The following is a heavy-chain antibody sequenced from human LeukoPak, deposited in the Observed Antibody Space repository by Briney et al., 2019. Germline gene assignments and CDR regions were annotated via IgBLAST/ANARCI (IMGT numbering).Heavy chain of an antibody. Sequence: ASVKVSCKASGYTFTGYYMHWVRQAPGRGLEWMGWINPNSGGTNYAQKFQGWVTMTRDTSISTAYMELSRLRSDDTAVYYCARERVSYYDSSGYLAFDIWGQGTMVTVSS. V-gene: IGHV1-2*04. J-gene: IGHJ3*02. CDR3: ARERVSYYDSSGYLAFDI. D-gene: IGHD3-22*01. CDR1: GYTFTGYY. CDR2: INPNSGGT.